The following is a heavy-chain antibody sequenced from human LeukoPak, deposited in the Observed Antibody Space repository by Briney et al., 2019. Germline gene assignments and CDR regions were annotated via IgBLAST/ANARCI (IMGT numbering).Heavy chain of an antibody. D-gene: IGHD6-19*01. V-gene: IGHV6-1*01. CDR1: GDSVSSNSAA. CDR3: ARNIGGSSDISVDFDY. Sequence: SQTLSLTCAISGDSVSSNSAAWNWIRQSPSRGLEWLGRTYYRSKWYNDYAVFVKSRITINADTSENQFSLQLNSVTPEDTAVYYCARNIGGSSDISVDFDYWGQGTLVTVSS. J-gene: IGHJ4*02. CDR2: TYYRSKWYN.